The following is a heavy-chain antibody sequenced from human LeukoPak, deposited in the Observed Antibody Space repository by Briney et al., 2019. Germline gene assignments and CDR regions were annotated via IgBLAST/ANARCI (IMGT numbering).Heavy chain of an antibody. CDR1: GYTFTGYY. CDR3: ARSRRRIVVAAIWFDL. Sequence: GASVKVSCKASGYTFTGYYMHWVRQAPGQGLEWMGWINPNSGGTNYAQKFQGRVTMTRDTSISTAYMELSRLRSDDTAVYYCARSRRRIVVAAIWFDLWGQGTLVTVSS. J-gene: IGHJ5*02. V-gene: IGHV1-2*02. D-gene: IGHD2-15*01. CDR2: INPNSGGT.